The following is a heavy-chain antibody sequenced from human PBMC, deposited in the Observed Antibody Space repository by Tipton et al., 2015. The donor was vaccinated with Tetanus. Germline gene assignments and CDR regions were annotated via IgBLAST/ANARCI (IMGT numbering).Heavy chain of an antibody. CDR3: AKDLRGPEAGTWYFDL. CDR2: IVASGGRT. V-gene: IGHV3-23*01. CDR1: GFTFSSYA. J-gene: IGHJ2*01. D-gene: IGHD6-19*01. Sequence: GSLRLSCAASGFTFSSYAMSWVRQAPGKGLEWVSAIVASGGRTHYADSVKGRFTISRDNSKDTMYLQMNSLRAEDTAIYYCAKDLRGPEAGTWYFDLWGRGTLVTVSS.